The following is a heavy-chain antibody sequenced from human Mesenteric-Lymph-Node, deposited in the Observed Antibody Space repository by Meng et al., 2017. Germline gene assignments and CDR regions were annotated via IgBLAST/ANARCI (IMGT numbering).Heavy chain of an antibody. Sequence: QPPLQESGPGLVKPSETLSLTCTISGVSISSNTHYWGWIRQSPGKGLEWIGSLFYSGSTYYNPSLKSRLTMSVDTSNNQFSLKLSSVTAADTAVYYCGRQYGDYRGTLDYWGQGTLVTVSS. V-gene: IGHV4-39*01. CDR2: LFYSGST. D-gene: IGHD4-17*01. CDR1: GVSISSNTHY. CDR3: GRQYGDYRGTLDY. J-gene: IGHJ4*02.